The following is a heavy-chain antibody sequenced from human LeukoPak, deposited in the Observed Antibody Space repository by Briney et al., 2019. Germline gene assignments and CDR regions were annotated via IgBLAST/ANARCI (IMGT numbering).Heavy chain of an antibody. D-gene: IGHD3-22*01. Sequence: GGSQRLSCAASGFTFSSYGMHWVRQAPGKGLEWVAVISYDGSNKYYADSVKGRFTISRDNSKNTLYLQMNSLRAEDTAVYYCAKDYYYDSSYGMDVWGQGTTVTVSS. J-gene: IGHJ6*02. CDR1: GFTFSSYG. CDR2: ISYDGSNK. CDR3: AKDYYYDSSYGMDV. V-gene: IGHV3-30*18.